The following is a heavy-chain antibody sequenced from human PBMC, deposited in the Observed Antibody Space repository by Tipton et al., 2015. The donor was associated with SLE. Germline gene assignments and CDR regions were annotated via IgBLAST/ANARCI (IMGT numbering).Heavy chain of an antibody. D-gene: IGHD4-23*01. Sequence: SLRLSCEASGYTFSLRAMAWVRLTPGKGLEWLSTIYVAERTHYSDSVRGRFTISRDDSKNTVFLQMKSLRDEDTAVYYCARGGAGGIYFDSWGQGILVTVSP. J-gene: IGHJ4*02. CDR3: ARGGAGGIYFDS. V-gene: IGHV3-23*01. CDR2: IYVAERT. CDR1: GYTFSLRA.